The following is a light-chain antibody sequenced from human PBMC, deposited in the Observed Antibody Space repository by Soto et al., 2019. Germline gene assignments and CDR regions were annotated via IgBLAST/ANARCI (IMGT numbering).Light chain of an antibody. V-gene: IGKV3-20*01. CDR3: HQYGSAPWT. Sequence: IVLTQSPGTLSLSPGERGALSCRASQSVSSNYVAWYQQKPGQAPRLLISGASNRATGTPDRFRGSGSGTDVTLTITRLEPEDFAVYYCHQYGSAPWTFGQGTKVDIK. CDR1: QSVSSNY. CDR2: GAS. J-gene: IGKJ1*01.